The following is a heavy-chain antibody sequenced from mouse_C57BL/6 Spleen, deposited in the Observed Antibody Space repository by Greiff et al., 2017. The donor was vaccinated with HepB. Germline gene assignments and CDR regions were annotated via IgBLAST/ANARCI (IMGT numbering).Heavy chain of an antibody. CDR2: IHPNSGST. J-gene: IGHJ3*01. D-gene: IGHD1-1*01. CDR3: AREGFITTVPFAY. V-gene: IGHV1-64*01. Sequence: QVQLKQPGAELVKPGASVKLSCKASGYTFTSYWMHWVKQRPGQGLEWIGMIHPNSGSTNYNEKFKSKATLTVDKSSSTAYMQLSSLTSEDSAVYYCAREGFITTVPFAYWGQGTLVTVSA. CDR1: GYTFTSYW.